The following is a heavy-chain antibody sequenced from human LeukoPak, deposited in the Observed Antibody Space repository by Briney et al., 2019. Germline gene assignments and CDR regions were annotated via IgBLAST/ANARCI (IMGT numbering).Heavy chain of an antibody. CDR1: GVSVSSYY. V-gene: IGHV4-59*02. Sequence: SETLSLTCTVSGVSVSSYYWTWIRQPPGKGLEWIGYIFYSGSTNYNPSLKSRVTISVDTSKNQFSLKLSSVTAADTAVYYCASGSGWFNYFDYWGQGTLVTVSS. D-gene: IGHD6-19*01. CDR2: IFYSGST. CDR3: ASGSGWFNYFDY. J-gene: IGHJ4*02.